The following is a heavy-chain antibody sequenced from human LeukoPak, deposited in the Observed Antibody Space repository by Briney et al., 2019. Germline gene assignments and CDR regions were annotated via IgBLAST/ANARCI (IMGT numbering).Heavy chain of an antibody. Sequence: SETLSLTCTVSGGSISSYYWSWIRQPPGKGLEWIGYIYYSGSTNYNPSLKSRVTISVDTSKNQFSLKLSSVTAADTAVYYCARELATMIDYWGQGTLVTVSS. D-gene: IGHD3-22*01. V-gene: IGHV4-59*01. CDR1: GGSISSYY. CDR2: IYYSGST. CDR3: ARELATMIDY. J-gene: IGHJ4*02.